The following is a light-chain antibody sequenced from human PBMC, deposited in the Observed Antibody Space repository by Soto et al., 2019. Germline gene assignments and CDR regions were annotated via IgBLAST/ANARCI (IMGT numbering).Light chain of an antibody. CDR1: QSISTY. CDR3: QQLNSYLT. Sequence: DIQMTQSPSSLSASVGDRVTITCRASQSISTYLNWYQQKAGLAPKLLIYAASSLQSGVPSRFSGSGSGTEFTLTISSLQPEDFATYYCQQLNSYLTFGGGTKVDIK. J-gene: IGKJ4*01. V-gene: IGKV1-17*01. CDR2: AAS.